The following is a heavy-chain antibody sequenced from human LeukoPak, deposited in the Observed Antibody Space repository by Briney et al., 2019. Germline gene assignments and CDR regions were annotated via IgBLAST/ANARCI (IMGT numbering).Heavy chain of an antibody. J-gene: IGHJ3*02. V-gene: IGHV1-46*01. CDR3: ARDPPIAVAGIGGGGAFDI. CDR1: GYTFTSYY. CDR2: INPSGGST. Sequence: ASVKVSCKASGYTFTSYYMHWVRQAPGQRLEWMGIINPSGGSTSYAQKFQGRVTMTRDTSTSTVYMELSSLRSEGTAVYYCARDPPIAVAGIGGGGAFDIWGQGTMVTVSS. D-gene: IGHD6-19*01.